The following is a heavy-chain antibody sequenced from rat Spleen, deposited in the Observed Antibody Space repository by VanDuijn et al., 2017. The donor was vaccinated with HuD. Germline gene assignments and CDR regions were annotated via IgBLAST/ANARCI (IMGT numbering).Heavy chain of an antibody. CDR3: TRDRILRSTGFDS. J-gene: IGHJ2*01. Sequence: EVQLVESGGGLVQPGRSMKLSCAASGFTFSNYYMAWVRQAPTKGLEWVASISTGGGNTYYRDSVKGRFTISRDNAKSSLYLQMDSLRSEDTATYYCTRDRILRSTGFDSWGQGVMVTVSS. D-gene: IGHD1-6*01. V-gene: IGHV5-25*01. CDR1: GFTFSNYY. CDR2: ISTGGGNT.